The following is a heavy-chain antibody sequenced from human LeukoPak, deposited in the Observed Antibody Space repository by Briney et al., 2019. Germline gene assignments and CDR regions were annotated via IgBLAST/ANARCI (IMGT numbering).Heavy chain of an antibody. V-gene: IGHV3-73*01. Sequence: PGGSLRLSCSASGLTFSVSAIHWVRQASGKGLGWVGRIKTKADNYATAYAASVKGRFTISRDDSTNTAYLQMNSLKTEDTAVYYCTHPAYYYNVDVWGKGTTVTVSS. CDR1: GLTFSVSA. J-gene: IGHJ6*04. CDR2: IKTKADNYAT. D-gene: IGHD6-25*01. CDR3: THPAYYYNVDV.